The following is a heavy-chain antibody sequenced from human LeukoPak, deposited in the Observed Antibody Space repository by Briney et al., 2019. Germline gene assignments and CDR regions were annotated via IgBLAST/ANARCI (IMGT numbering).Heavy chain of an antibody. D-gene: IGHD5-24*01. J-gene: IGHJ4*02. CDR2: ISYDGSNE. CDR3: AKSLNENGYKLMDY. CDR1: GFTFSSYV. Sequence: GGSLRLSCAASGFTFSSYVMHWVRQAPGKGLEWVAIISYDGSNEYYADSVKGRFTISRDNSKNTLYLQMNSLRAADTAVYYCAKSLNENGYKLMDYWGQGTLVTVSS. V-gene: IGHV3-30*04.